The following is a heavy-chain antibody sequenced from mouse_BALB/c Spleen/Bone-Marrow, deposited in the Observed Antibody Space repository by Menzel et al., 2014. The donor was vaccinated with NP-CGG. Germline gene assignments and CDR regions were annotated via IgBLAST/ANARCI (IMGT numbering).Heavy chain of an antibody. V-gene: IGHV14-3*02. CDR1: GFNIKDTY. CDR2: IDPANGNT. Sequence: EVMLVESGAELVKPGASVKLSCTASGFNIKDTYMHWVKQRPEQGLEWIGRIDPANGNTKYDPKFQGKATITADTSSNTAYLQLSSLTSEDTAVYYCARLDLSAYWGQGTLVTVSA. CDR3: ARLDLSAY. J-gene: IGHJ3*01.